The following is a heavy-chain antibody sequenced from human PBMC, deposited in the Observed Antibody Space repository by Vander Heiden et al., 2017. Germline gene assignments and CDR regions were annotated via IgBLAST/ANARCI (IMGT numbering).Heavy chain of an antibody. CDR3: ARGQGGYSLRADY. D-gene: IGHD3-22*01. Sequence: QVQLQQSGPGLVKPSQTLPLTCAISGDRVPSNSAAWNWIRKSPPRGLEWLGRTYDRAKWYNDYAVSGKSRITINPDTSKNQFSLQLNSVTPEDTAVYYCARGQGGYSLRADYWGQGTLVTVAS. V-gene: IGHV6-1*01. J-gene: IGHJ4*02. CDR1: GDRVPSNSAA. CDR2: TYDRAKWYN.